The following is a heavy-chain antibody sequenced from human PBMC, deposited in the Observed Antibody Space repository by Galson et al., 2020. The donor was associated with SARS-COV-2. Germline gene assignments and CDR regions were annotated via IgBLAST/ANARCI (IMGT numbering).Heavy chain of an antibody. CDR3: SRGGSSGDDAFDY. Sequence: GESLKISCAASGFTFSGYVMHWVRQAPGKGLEWVAVTSFDGSVTNYADSVKGRFTISRDNSKNTLYLQMNRLRADDTAVYYCSRGGSSGDDAFDYWGQGTLVTVSS. J-gene: IGHJ4*02. CDR2: TSFDGSVT. V-gene: IGHV3-30*03. CDR1: GFTFSGYV. D-gene: IGHD6-19*01.